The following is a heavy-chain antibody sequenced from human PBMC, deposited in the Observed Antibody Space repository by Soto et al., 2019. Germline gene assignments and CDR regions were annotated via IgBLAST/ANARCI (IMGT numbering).Heavy chain of an antibody. CDR1: GGSFSGYY. CDR2: INHSGST. J-gene: IGHJ4*02. CDR3: AIARWIFGVVKSFDY. V-gene: IGHV4-34*01. Sequence: PSETLSLTCAVYGGSFSGYYWSWIRQPPGKGLEWIGEINHSGSTYYNPSLKSRVTISVDTSKNQFSLKLSSVTAADTAAYYCAIARWIFGVVKSFDYWGQGTLVTVSS. D-gene: IGHD3-3*01.